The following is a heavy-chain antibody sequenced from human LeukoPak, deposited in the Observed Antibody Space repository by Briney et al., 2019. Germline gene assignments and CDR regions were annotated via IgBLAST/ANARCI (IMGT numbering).Heavy chain of an antibody. V-gene: IGHV3-7*01. CDR3: APQTMILVL. D-gene: IGHD3-22*01. CDR2: IKEDGSTT. J-gene: IGHJ4*02. CDR1: GFTFSAHW. Sequence: PGGSLRLSCVASGFTFSAHWVSWVRQAPGKGLEWVANIKEDGSTTDYVDSVKGRFTISRDNAKNSVFLQMSSLRAEDTAVYYCAPQTMILVLGGQGTLVTVSS.